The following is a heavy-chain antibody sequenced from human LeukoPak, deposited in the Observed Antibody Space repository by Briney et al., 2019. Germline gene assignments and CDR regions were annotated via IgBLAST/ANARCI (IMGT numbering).Heavy chain of an antibody. CDR3: ATDPRLIEQWLAFDY. V-gene: IGHV1-24*01. D-gene: IGHD6-19*01. CDR2: FDPEDGET. CDR1: GYTLTELS. J-gene: IGHJ4*02. Sequence: ASVSLSCKVSGYTLTELSMHWVRQAPGKGLEWMGGFDPEDGETIYAQKFQGRVTMTEDTSTDTAYMELSSLRSEDTAVYYCATDPRLIEQWLAFDYWGQGTLVTVSS.